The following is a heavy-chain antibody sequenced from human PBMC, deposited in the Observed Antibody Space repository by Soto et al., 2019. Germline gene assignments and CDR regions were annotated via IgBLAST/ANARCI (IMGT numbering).Heavy chain of an antibody. J-gene: IGHJ4*02. CDR1: DGSISSYY. D-gene: IGHD1-1*01. Sequence: PSETLSLTCTVSDGSISSYYWGWIRQPPGKGLEWIGYIFYTGSTIYNPSLKSRVTISVDTSKNQFSLKLSSVTAADTAVYYCALHSPIGNNWNYFDYWGQGTLVTVSS. V-gene: IGHV4-59*01. CDR2: IFYTGST. CDR3: ALHSPIGNNWNYFDY.